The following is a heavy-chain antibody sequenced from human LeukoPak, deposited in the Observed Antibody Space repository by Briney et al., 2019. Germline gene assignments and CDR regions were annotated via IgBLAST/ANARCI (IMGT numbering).Heavy chain of an antibody. D-gene: IGHD6-19*01. J-gene: IGHJ2*01. CDR1: GGSFSGYY. CDR3: ARGLRGYSSGWFNRGRWYFDL. V-gene: IGHV4-34*01. CDR2: INHSGST. Sequence: SETLSLTCAVYGGSFSGYYWSWIRQPPGKGLEWIGEINHSGSTNYNPSLKSRVTISADTSKNQFSLKLSSVTAADTAVYYCARGLRGYSSGWFNRGRWYFDLWGRGTLVTVSS.